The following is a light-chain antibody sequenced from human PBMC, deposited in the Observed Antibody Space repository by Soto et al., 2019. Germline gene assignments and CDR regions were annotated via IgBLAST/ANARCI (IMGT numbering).Light chain of an antibody. CDR2: GAS. J-gene: IGKJ1*01. V-gene: IGKV3-20*01. Sequence: EMVLTQSPGILSLSPGERATLSCRASQSVSSSYLAWYQQKPGQAPRLLIYGASSRATGIPDRFSGSGSGTDFTLTISRLEPEDFAVYYCQQYGSSRWTFVQGTKMHI. CDR3: QQYGSSRWT. CDR1: QSVSSSY.